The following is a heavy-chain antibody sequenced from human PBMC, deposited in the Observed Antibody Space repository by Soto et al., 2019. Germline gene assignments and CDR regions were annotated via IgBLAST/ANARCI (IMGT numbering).Heavy chain of an antibody. J-gene: IGHJ6*02. CDR3: ARFSGSYYYAMDV. CDR1: GGSFSGYY. D-gene: IGHD6-19*01. V-gene: IGHV4-34*01. Sequence: QVQLQQWGAGLLKPSGTLSLTCAVYGGSFSGYYWSWIRQPPGKGLEWIGEINHSRVTNYKPSLKRRVTISVDTSKNQFSLQLKSVTAADTALYYCARFSGSYYYAMDVWGQGSTVTVSS. CDR2: INHSRVT.